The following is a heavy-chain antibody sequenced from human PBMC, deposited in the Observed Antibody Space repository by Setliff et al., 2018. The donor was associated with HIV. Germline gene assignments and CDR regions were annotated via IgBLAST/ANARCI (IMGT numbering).Heavy chain of an antibody. Sequence: ASETLSLTCAVSGHAISSGYYWGWIRRPPGKGLEWIGHIYTNGYTNYNPSLKSRVTISVDTSKNQFSLRLTSVTAADTAVYYCARAPPGIQNDAFDVWGQGTMVTVSS. CDR3: ARAPPGIQNDAFDV. CDR1: GHAISSGYY. CDR2: IYTNGYT. J-gene: IGHJ3*01. V-gene: IGHV4-38-2*01.